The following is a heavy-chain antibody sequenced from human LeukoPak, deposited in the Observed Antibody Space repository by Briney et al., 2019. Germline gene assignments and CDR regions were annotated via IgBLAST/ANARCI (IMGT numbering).Heavy chain of an antibody. CDR1: GYTFSNYD. D-gene: IGHD4-17*01. Sequence: ASVKVSCKTSGYTFSNYDIHWVRQAPGQGLGWMGIINPSGGSTSYAQKFQGRVTMTRDTSTSTVYMELSSLRSEDTAVYYCATSYGDYAEYFQHWGQGTLVTVSS. V-gene: IGHV1-46*01. CDR2: INPSGGST. J-gene: IGHJ1*01. CDR3: ATSYGDYAEYFQH.